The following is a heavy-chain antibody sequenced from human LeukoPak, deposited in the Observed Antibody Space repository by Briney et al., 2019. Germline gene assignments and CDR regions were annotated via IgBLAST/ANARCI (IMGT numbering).Heavy chain of an antibody. CDR2: ISAYNGNT. Sequence: ASVKVSCKASGYTFTSYGISWVRQAPGQGLEWMGWISAYNGNTNYAQKLQGRVTVTTDTSTSTAYMELRSLRSDDTAVYYCAREYDFWSGPPLNAFDIWGQGTMVTVSS. CDR1: GYTFTSYG. V-gene: IGHV1-18*01. CDR3: AREYDFWSGPPLNAFDI. D-gene: IGHD3-3*01. J-gene: IGHJ3*02.